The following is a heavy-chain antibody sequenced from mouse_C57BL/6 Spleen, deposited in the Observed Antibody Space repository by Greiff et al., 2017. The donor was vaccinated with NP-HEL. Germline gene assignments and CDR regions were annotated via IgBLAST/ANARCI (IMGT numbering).Heavy chain of an antibody. CDR1: GYAFSSSW. CDR2: IYPGDGDT. D-gene: IGHD1-1*01. Sequence: QVQLQQSGPELVKPGASVKISCKASGYAFSSSWMNWVKQRPGKGLEWIGRIYPGDGDTNYNGKFKGKATLTADKSSSTAYMQLSSLTSEDSAVYFCVSYGIGAWCAFRGPRTLFSLSP. CDR3: VSYGIGAWCAF. J-gene: IGHJ3*01. V-gene: IGHV1-82*01.